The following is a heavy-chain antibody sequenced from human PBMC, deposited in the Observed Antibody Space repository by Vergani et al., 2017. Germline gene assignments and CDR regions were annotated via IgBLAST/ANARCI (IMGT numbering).Heavy chain of an antibody. CDR2: IHTGGST. CDR1: GESIRSGSHY. CDR3: ARSRPYCTSGSCPAI. D-gene: IGHD2-15*01. V-gene: IGHV4-61*02. Sequence: QVKLQESGPGLLKPSQTLSLTCTVSGESIRSGSHYWSWIRQPAGKGPEWIGHIHTGGSTDLNPPFKSRVSISVDTSKSQFSLKLNSVIVADTAVYYCARSRPYCTSGSCPAIWGQGTLVNVSS. J-gene: IGHJ4*02.